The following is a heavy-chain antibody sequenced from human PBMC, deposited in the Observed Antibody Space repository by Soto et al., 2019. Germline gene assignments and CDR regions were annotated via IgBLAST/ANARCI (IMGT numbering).Heavy chain of an antibody. CDR3: ATRHLPYCSGGTCNPFDF. D-gene: IGHD2-15*01. Sequence: GGSLRLSCAASGFTFSSYAMSWVRQAPGKGLEWVSAISGSGDTTYYEDSVKGRFTISRDNSKNTLYLQMNSLRAEDTAMYYCATRHLPYCSGGTCNPFDFWGQGALVTVSS. CDR2: ISGSGDTT. J-gene: IGHJ4*02. CDR1: GFTFSSYA. V-gene: IGHV3-23*01.